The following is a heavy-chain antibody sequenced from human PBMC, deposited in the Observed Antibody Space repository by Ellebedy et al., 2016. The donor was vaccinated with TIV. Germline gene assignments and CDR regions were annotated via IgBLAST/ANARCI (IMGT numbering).Heavy chain of an antibody. CDR3: AREGGSYTFDY. Sequence: PGGSLRLSCAASGFTLSTYVMHWVRQAPGKGLEWVAVIWYDGSNKNYADSVKGRFTISRDNSKNTLYLQMNSLRAEDTAVYYCAREGGSYTFDYWGQGTLVTVSS. CDR1: GFTLSTYV. J-gene: IGHJ4*02. CDR2: IWYDGSNK. D-gene: IGHD1-26*01. V-gene: IGHV3-33*01.